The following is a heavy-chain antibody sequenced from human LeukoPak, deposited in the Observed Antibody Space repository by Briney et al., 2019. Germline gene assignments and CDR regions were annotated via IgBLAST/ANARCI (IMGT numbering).Heavy chain of an antibody. D-gene: IGHD6-6*01. CDR3: ARELRRSYSSSDFDY. CDR1: GYTLTGYY. J-gene: IGHJ4*02. Sequence: ASVKVSCKASGYTLTGYYMHWVRQAPGQGLEWMGWINSNSGGTNYAQKFRGRVTMTRDTSISTAYMELSRLRSDDTAVYYCARELRRSYSSSDFDYWGQGTLVTVSS. V-gene: IGHV1-2*02. CDR2: INSNSGGT.